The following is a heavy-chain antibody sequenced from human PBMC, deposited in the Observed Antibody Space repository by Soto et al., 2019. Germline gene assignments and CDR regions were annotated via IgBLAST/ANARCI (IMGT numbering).Heavy chain of an antibody. CDR3: ARVNYYDSRGRWANGMVA. J-gene: IGHJ6*04. CDR1: GGSVSSGSYY. CDR2: IYYSGST. D-gene: IGHD3-22*01. Sequence: SETLSLTCTVSGGSVSSGSYYWSWIRQPPGKGLEWIGYIYYSGSTNYNPSLKSRVTISVDTSKNQFSLKLSSVTAADTAVYYCARVNYYDSRGRWANGMVAWGEGTPVTVSS. V-gene: IGHV4-61*01.